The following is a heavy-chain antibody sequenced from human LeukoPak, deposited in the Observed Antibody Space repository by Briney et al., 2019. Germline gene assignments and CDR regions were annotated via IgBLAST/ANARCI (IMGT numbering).Heavy chain of an antibody. CDR2: ISGSGDST. D-gene: IGHD3-22*01. V-gene: IGHV3-23*01. CDR3: AKVGTYYYDSSGYGSLDY. J-gene: IGHJ4*02. Sequence: GGSLRLSCAATGFTFSSYAMSWVRLAPGKGLEWVLAISGSGDSTYYADSVKGRFTISRDNSKNTLYLQMNSLRAEDTAVYYCAKVGTYYYDSSGYGSLDYWGQGTLVTVPP. CDR1: GFTFSSYA.